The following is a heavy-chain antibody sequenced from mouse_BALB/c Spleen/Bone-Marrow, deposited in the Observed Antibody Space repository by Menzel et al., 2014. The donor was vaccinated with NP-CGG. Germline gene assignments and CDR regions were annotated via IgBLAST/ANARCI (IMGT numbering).Heavy chain of an antibody. V-gene: IGHV5-12*02. CDR2: ISSGDGST. D-gene: IGHD1-1*01. CDR3: ARESYGYAMDY. Sequence: EVKLVESGGGLVQPGGSLKLSCATSGFTFSDYYMFWVRQTPDKRLEWVAYISSGDGSTYYPDTVKGRFTISRDNAKNTLYLQMSRLKSEDTAMYYCARESYGYAMDYWGQGTSVTVSS. CDR1: GFTFSDYY. J-gene: IGHJ4*01.